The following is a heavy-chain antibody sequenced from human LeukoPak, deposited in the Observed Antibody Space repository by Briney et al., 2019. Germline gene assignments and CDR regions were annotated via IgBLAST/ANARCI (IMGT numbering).Heavy chain of an antibody. Sequence: GSLRLSCAASGFTFSSSAMSWVRPAPGKGLEWVSAISNNGGYTYYADSVQGRFTISRDNSKSTLCLQMNSLRAEDTAVYYCAKQLGYCSDGSCYFPYWGQGTLVTDSS. CDR1: GFTFSSSA. D-gene: IGHD2-15*01. V-gene: IGHV3-23*01. J-gene: IGHJ4*02. CDR2: ISNNGGYT. CDR3: AKQLGYCSDGSCYFPY.